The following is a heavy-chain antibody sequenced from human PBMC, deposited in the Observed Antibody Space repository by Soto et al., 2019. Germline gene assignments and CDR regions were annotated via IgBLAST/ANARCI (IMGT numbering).Heavy chain of an antibody. CDR2: IWYDGTIK. CDR3: ARVSLRRGSSRLDY. V-gene: IGHV3-33*01. J-gene: IGHJ4*02. CDR1: GFTFSSYV. D-gene: IGHD6-13*01. Sequence: QVQLVESGGGVVQPGRSLRLYCRASGFTFSSYVIHWVRQAPGKGLEWVAGIWYDGTIKFHADSVKGRFIISRDNSKNTVYLQMDSLRAEDTAVYFCARVSLRRGSSRLDYWGQGAVVTVSS.